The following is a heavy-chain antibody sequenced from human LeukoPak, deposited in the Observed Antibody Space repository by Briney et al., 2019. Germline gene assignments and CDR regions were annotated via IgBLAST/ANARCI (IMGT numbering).Heavy chain of an antibody. CDR2: ISRSSSPI. V-gene: IGHV3-48*01. CDR3: ARDQRGTIFGVVILDYYYGMDV. Sequence: GGSLRLSCAASGFTFSSYSMNWVRQAPGKGLEWVSYISRSSSPIYYADSVKGRFTISRDNTKNSLYLQMNSLRAEDTAVYYCARDQRGTIFGVVILDYYYGMDVWGQGTTVTVSS. J-gene: IGHJ6*02. D-gene: IGHD3-3*01. CDR1: GFTFSSYS.